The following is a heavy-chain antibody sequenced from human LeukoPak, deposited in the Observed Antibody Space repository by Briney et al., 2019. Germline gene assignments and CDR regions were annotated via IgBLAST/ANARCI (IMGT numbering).Heavy chain of an antibody. Sequence: ASVKVSCKTSGYSFTGYYIHWVRQAPGQGLEWMGWINPNSGGTNYAQKFQGRVTMTRDTSISTAYMELSRLRSDDTAVYYCARDFDYYDSSGTVGYWGQGTLVTVSS. CDR3: ARDFDYYDSSGTVGY. V-gene: IGHV1-2*02. CDR1: GYSFTGYY. J-gene: IGHJ4*02. CDR2: INPNSGGT. D-gene: IGHD3-22*01.